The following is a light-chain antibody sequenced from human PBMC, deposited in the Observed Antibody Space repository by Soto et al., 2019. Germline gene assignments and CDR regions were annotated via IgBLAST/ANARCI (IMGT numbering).Light chain of an antibody. Sequence: IQLTQSPSSVSPAVGDRGTITWRASHDINPFVAWYQQKPGKAPKLLIYAASTLQTGAPSRFTGSGSGTEFTLTLSRLQPEDFATYYCLQHNSYPLTFGGGTKVDIK. CDR3: LQHNSYPLT. CDR1: HDINPF. V-gene: IGKV1-9*01. J-gene: IGKJ4*01. CDR2: AAS.